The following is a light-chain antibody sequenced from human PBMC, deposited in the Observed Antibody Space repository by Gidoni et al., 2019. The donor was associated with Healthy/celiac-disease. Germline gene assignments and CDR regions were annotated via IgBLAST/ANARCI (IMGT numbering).Light chain of an antibody. CDR2: EVS. Sequence: LTQPASVSGSPGQSLTISCTGTSSDVGSYNLVSWYQQHPGKAPKLMIYEVSKRPSGVSNRFSGSKSGNTASLTISGLQAEDEADYYCCSYAGSSTLVFGGGTKLTVL. V-gene: IGLV2-23*02. CDR1: SSDVGSYNL. J-gene: IGLJ2*01. CDR3: CSYAGSSTLV.